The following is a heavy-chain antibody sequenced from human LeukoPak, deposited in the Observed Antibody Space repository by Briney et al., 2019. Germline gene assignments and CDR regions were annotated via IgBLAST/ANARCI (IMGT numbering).Heavy chain of an antibody. J-gene: IGHJ3*02. Sequence: PSETLSLTCTVSGGSISSYYWSWIRQPPGKGLEWIGYIYYSGSTNYNPSLKSRVTISVDTSKNQFSLKLSSVTAADTAVYYCARGLPTERYDSSGYPYPYDAFDIWGQGTMVTVSS. V-gene: IGHV4-59*01. CDR2: IYYSGST. D-gene: IGHD3-22*01. CDR3: ARGLPTERYDSSGYPYPYDAFDI. CDR1: GGSISSYY.